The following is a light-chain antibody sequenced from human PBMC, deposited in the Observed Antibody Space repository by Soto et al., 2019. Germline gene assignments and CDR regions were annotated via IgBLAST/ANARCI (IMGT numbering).Light chain of an antibody. Sequence: DIQLTQSPSALSSSVGDRVTITCRASLSVSAWLAWYQVKPGKAPNLLIYKASILQSGVPSRFSGSAYGAEFTLTISSLQPDDFGTYFCQQSYTFGQGTRLEIK. CDR2: KAS. J-gene: IGKJ5*01. CDR1: LSVSAW. CDR3: QQSYT. V-gene: IGKV1-5*03.